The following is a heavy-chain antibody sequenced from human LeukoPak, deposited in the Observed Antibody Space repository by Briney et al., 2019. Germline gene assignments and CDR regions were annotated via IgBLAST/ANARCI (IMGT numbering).Heavy chain of an antibody. Sequence: ASVKVSCKASGGTCSSYAISWVRQAPGQGLEWMGGIIPIFGTANYAQKFQGRVTITADESTSTAYMELSSLRSEDTAVYYCARLLAAAALHPWGQGTLVTVSS. CDR3: ARLLAAAALHP. J-gene: IGHJ5*02. V-gene: IGHV1-69*13. CDR2: IIPIFGTA. D-gene: IGHD6-13*01. CDR1: GGTCSSYA.